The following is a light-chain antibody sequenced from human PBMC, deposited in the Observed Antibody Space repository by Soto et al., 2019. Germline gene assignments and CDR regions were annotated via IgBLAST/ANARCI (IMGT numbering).Light chain of an antibody. CDR2: TNN. J-gene: IGLJ3*02. CDR1: NSNIGTNI. CDR3: AAWDDSLFVWL. V-gene: IGLV1-44*01. Sequence: QSALTQSSSASGTPGQRVTISCSGNNSNIGTNIVNWFQQFPGTAPKLLIYTNNQRPPGVPDRFSGTKSGTSASLAISGLQYEDEAVYYCAAWDDSLFVWLFGGGTKVTVL.